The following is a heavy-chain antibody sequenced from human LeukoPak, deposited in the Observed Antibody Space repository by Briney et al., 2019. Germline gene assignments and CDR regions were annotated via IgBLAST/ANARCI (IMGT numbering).Heavy chain of an antibody. CDR3: ARRYDFWSGYPPPLDY. CDR1: GGSFSGYY. V-gene: IGHV4-34*01. J-gene: IGHJ4*02. Sequence: PSETLSLTCAVYGGSFSGYYWSWIRQPPGKGLEWIGEINHSGSTNYNPSLKSRVTISVGTSKNQFSLKLSSVTAADTAVYYCARRYDFWSGYPPPLDYWGQGTLVTVSS. D-gene: IGHD3-3*01. CDR2: INHSGST.